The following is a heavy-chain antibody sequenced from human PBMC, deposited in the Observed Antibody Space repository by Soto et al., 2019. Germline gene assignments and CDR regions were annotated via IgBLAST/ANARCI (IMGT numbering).Heavy chain of an antibody. V-gene: IGHV4-59*01. J-gene: IGHJ4*02. Sequence: PSETLSLTCTVSGDSISAYSWSWVRQPPGKGLEWIENIHYNGNIKYNPSLKSRVSMSVDTSKNQFSLRLISVTAADTAKYFCAREGNLGRWLQPLDFWGQGTLVTVSS. D-gene: IGHD5-12*01. CDR1: GDSISAYS. CDR2: IHYNGNI. CDR3: AREGNLGRWLQPLDF.